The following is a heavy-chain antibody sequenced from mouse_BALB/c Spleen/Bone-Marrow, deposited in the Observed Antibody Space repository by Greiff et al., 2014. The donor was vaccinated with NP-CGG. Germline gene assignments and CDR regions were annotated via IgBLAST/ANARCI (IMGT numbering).Heavy chain of an antibody. V-gene: IGHV1S130*01. Sequence: QVQLQQSGSVLVRPGVSVKLSCKASGYTFTSSWMHWAKQRPGQGLEWIGEIHPNSGNTNYNEKFKGKATLTVDTSSSTAYVDLSSLTSEDSAVYYCANYYGSSSYWGQGTTLTVSS. CDR3: ANYYGSSSY. J-gene: IGHJ2*01. CDR2: IHPNSGNT. D-gene: IGHD1-1*01. CDR1: GYTFTSSW.